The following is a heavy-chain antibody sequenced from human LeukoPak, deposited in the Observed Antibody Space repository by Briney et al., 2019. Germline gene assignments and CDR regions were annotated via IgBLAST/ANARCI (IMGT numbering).Heavy chain of an antibody. D-gene: IGHD3-10*02. V-gene: IGHV3-21*01. CDR1: GFTLSSYS. CDR2: ISSSSYI. J-gene: IGHJ6*04. CDR3: AELGITMIGGV. Sequence: PGGSLRLSCAASGFTLSSYSMNWVRQAPGKGLEWVSSISSSSYIYDADSVKGRFTISRDNAKNSLYLQMNSLRAEDTAVYYCAELGITMIGGVWGKGTTVTISS.